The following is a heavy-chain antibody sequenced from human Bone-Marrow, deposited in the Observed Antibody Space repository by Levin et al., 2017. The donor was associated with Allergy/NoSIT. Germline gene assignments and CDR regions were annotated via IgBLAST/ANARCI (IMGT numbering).Heavy chain of an antibody. CDR3: ARSRDGSYDY. CDR2: INTDTGNP. Sequence: GESLKISCKASGYRFRSYGMTWVRQAPGQGLEWMGWINTDTGNPTYAQGFTGRFVFSLDTSVSTAYVQISSLKAEDTAVYYCARSRDGSYDYWGQGTLVTVSS. V-gene: IGHV7-4-1*02. CDR1: GYRFRSYG. J-gene: IGHJ4*02. D-gene: IGHD5-24*01.